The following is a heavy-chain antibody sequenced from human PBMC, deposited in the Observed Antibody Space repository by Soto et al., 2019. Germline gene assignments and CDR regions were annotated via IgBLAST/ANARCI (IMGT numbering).Heavy chain of an antibody. Sequence: GGSLRLSCAASGFTFSNAWMSWVRQAPGKGLEWVGRIKSKTDGGTTDYAAPVKGRFTISRDDSKNTLYLQMNSLKTEDTAVYYCTTDLEPLGIAARRRVSTLGYWGQGTLVTVSS. CDR2: IKSKTDGGTT. CDR1: GFTFSNAW. D-gene: IGHD6-6*01. V-gene: IGHV3-15*01. J-gene: IGHJ4*02. CDR3: TTDLEPLGIAARRRVSTLGY.